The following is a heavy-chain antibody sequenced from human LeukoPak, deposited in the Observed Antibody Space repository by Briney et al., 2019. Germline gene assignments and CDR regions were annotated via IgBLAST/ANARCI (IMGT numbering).Heavy chain of an antibody. CDR2: INPSGGST. V-gene: IGHV1-46*01. CDR1: GYTFTSYY. J-gene: IGHJ6*03. D-gene: IGHD2-2*02. CDR3: ARDGVVAPAAIQFYYYYYYMDV. Sequence: GASVKVSCKASGYTFTSYYMHWVRQAPGQGLEWMGIINPSGGSTSYAQKFQGRVTMTRDTSTSTVYMELSSLRSEDTAVYYCARDGVVAPAAIQFYYYYYYMDVWGKGTTVTVSS.